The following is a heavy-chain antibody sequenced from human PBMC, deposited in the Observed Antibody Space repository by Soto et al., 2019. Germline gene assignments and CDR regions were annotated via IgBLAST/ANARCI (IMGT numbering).Heavy chain of an antibody. CDR1: GDSISSFY. D-gene: IGHD2-15*01. CDR2: LYVSGST. J-gene: IGHJ6*02. Sequence: QVQLQESGPGLVKPSETLSLTCTVSGDSISSFYWSWIRQTAGKGLEWIGRLYVSGSTDYNPSLTSRVSMSVDRSKNQFSLKLTSVTAADTAVYYCVRDCSGGGCYSDYAMDVWGQGTTVTVSS. CDR3: VRDCSGGGCYSDYAMDV. V-gene: IGHV4-4*07.